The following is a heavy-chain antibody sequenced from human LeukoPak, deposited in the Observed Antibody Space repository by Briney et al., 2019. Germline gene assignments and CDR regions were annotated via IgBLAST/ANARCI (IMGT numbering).Heavy chain of an antibody. CDR3: ASLRITMVRGVIKTRDFDY. CDR2: INPNSGGT. CDR1: GGTFSSYA. Sequence: GASVKVSCKASGGTFSSYAISWVRQAPGQGLEWMGRINPNSGGTNYAQKFQGRVTMTRDTSISTAYMELSRLRSDDTAVYYCASLRITMVRGVIKTRDFDYWGQGTLVTVSS. V-gene: IGHV1-2*06. J-gene: IGHJ4*02. D-gene: IGHD3-10*01.